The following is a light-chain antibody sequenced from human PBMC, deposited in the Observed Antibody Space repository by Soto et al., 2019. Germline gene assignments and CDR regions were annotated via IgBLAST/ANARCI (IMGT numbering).Light chain of an antibody. CDR3: QPYNSYSRT. V-gene: IGKV1-5*03. CDR1: QSFNMW. J-gene: IGKJ1*01. Sequence: DIQMTQSPSTLSTSVGHRLNIFCRASQSFNMWLAWYQQKPGKAPKPLIYKASTLESGVPSRFSGSGSETEFTLTISSLQPDDFATYYCQPYNSYSRTFGQGTKVEIK. CDR2: KAS.